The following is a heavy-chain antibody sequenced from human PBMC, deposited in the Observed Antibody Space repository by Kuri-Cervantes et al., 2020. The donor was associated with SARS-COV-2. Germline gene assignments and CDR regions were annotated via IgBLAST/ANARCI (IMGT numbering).Heavy chain of an antibody. J-gene: IGHJ3*02. CDR3: ARDNRYYDFWSGYYPPNDAFDI. D-gene: IGHD3-3*01. CDR2: INPNSGGT. CDR1: GYTFTGYY. V-gene: IGHV1-2*02. Sequence: ASVKVSCKASGYTFTGYYMHWVRQAPGQGLEWMGWINPNSGGTNYAQKFQGRVTMTRDTSISTAYMELSRLRSDDMAVYYCARDNRYYDFWSGYYPPNDAFDIWGQGTMVTVSS.